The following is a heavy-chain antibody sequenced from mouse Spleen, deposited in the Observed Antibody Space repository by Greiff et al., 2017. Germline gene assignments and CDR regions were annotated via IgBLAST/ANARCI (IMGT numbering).Heavy chain of an antibody. D-gene: IGHD1-1*01. CDR2: ISSGSSTI. Sequence: EVKVVESGGGLVKPGGSLKLSCAASGFTFSDYGMHWVRQAPEKGLEWVAYISSGSSTIYYADTVKGRFTISRDNAKNTLFLQMTSLRSEDTAMDYCARGAYYYGSSTLFAYWGQGTLVTVSA. J-gene: IGHJ3*01. CDR3: ARGAYYYGSSTLFAY. CDR1: GFTFSDYG. V-gene: IGHV5-17*01.